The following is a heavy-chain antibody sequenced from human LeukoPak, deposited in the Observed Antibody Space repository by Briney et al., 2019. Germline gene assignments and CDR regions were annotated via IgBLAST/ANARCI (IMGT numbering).Heavy chain of an antibody. CDR1: GGSFSGYY. D-gene: IGHD4-17*01. CDR3: ARMRGRDYGVNYYGMDV. V-gene: IGHV2-70*01. CDR2: IDWDDDK. J-gene: IGHJ6*02. Sequence: TLSLTCAVYGGSFSGYYWSWIRQPPGKALEWLALIDWDDDKYYSTSLKTRLTISKDTSKNQVVLTMTNMDPVDTATYYCARMRGRDYGVNYYGMDVWGQGTTVTVSS.